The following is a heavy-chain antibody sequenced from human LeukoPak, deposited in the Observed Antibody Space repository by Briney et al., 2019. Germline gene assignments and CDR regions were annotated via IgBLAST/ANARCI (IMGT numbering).Heavy chain of an antibody. J-gene: IGHJ4*02. D-gene: IGHD6-19*01. CDR2: ISGSGGST. CDR1: GFTFSSNG. Sequence: GGSLRLSCAASGFTFSSNGMNWVRQAPGKGLEWVSAISGSGGSTYYADSVKGRFTISRDNSKNTLYLQMNSLRAEDTAVYYCAKGGGWSPAVLFDYWGQGTLVTVSS. V-gene: IGHV3-23*01. CDR3: AKGGGWSPAVLFDY.